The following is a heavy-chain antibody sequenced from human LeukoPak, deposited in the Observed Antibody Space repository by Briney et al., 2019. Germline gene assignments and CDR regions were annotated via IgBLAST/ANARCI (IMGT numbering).Heavy chain of an antibody. J-gene: IGHJ3*02. D-gene: IGHD6-19*01. V-gene: IGHV4-59*08. CDR1: GGSISRYY. Sequence: SETLSLTCTVSGGSISRYYWSWIRQSPGKGLEWIGYMYYSGSPNYNPSLKSRVTISLDTSKNQFYLKLSSVTAADTAVYYCARNPGIAVAAPEGAFDIWGQGTMVTVSS. CDR2: MYYSGSP. CDR3: ARNPGIAVAAPEGAFDI.